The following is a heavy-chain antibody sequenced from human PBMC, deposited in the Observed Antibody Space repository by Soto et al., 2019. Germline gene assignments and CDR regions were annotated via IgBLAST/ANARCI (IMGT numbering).Heavy chain of an antibody. V-gene: IGHV4-4*07. Sequence: QVQLQASGPGLVKPSETLSLTCTVSGGSISNYYWSWIRQPAGKGLEWIGRIYTSGNTNYNPSLKGRVTMSVDMSKNQFSLKLSSVAAADTAVYYFARDDNGDNGRAFDPWGQGTLVTVSS. D-gene: IGHD4-17*01. CDR1: GGSISNYY. CDR2: IYTSGNT. J-gene: IGHJ5*02. CDR3: ARDDNGDNGRAFDP.